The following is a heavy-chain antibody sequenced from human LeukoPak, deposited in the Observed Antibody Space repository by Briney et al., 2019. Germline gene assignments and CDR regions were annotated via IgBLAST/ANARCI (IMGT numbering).Heavy chain of an antibody. D-gene: IGHD3-9*01. CDR3: ARDGGYFDWPLFDY. Sequence: GASVKVSCKASGYTFTGYYMHWVRQAPGQGLEWMGWINPNSGGTNYAQKFQGRVTMTRDTSISTAYMELSRLRSDDTAVYYCARDGGYFDWPLFDYWGQGTLVTVSS. J-gene: IGHJ4*02. CDR2: INPNSGGT. V-gene: IGHV1-2*02. CDR1: GYTFTGYY.